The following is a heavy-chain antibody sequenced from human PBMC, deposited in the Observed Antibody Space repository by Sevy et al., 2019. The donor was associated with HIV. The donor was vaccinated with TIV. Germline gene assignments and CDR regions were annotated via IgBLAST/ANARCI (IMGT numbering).Heavy chain of an antibody. CDR3: AKAWDEDYDILTGYYSPLDY. CDR1: GFTFSSYA. CDR2: ISGSGGST. V-gene: IGHV3-23*01. J-gene: IGHJ4*02. Sequence: GGYLRLSCAASGFTFSSYAMSWVRQAPGKGLEWVSAISGSGGSTYYADSVKARFTISRDNSKNTLYLQMNSLRAEDTAVYYCAKAWDEDYDILTGYYSPLDYWGQGTLVTVSS. D-gene: IGHD3-9*01.